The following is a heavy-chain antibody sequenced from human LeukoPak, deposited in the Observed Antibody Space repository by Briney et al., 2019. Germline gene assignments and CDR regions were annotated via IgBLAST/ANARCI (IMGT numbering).Heavy chain of an antibody. D-gene: IGHD3-3*01. CDR3: ARDLSLRGFWVY. V-gene: IGHV3-7*01. CDR2: IKQDGSEK. CDR1: GFTFSSYG. Sequence: GGSLRLSCAASGFTFSSYGMHWVRQAPGKGLEWVANIKQDGSEKYYVDSVKGRFTISRDNAKNSLYLQMNSLRAEDTAVYYCARDLSLRGFWVYWGQGTLVTVSS. J-gene: IGHJ4*02.